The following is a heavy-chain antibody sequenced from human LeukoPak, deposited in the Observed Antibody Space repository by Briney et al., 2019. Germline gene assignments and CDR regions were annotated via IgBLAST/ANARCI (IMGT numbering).Heavy chain of an antibody. V-gene: IGHV3-30*18. CDR1: GFTFSSYG. D-gene: IGHD3-10*01. CDR2: ISYDGSNK. J-gene: IGHJ4*02. Sequence: GRSLRLSCAASGFTFSSYGMHWVRQAPGKGLEGVAVISYDGSNKYYADSVKGRFTIPRDNSKNTLYLQMNSLRAEDTAVYYCAKDYYGSGSYHKSSDYGGQGTLVTVSS. CDR3: AKDYYGSGSYHKSSDY.